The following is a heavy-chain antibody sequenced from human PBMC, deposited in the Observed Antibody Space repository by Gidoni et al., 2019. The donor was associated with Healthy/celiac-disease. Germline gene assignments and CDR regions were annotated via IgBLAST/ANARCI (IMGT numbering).Heavy chain of an antibody. CDR2: ITSKTDGGTT. CDR1: GFTLSNAW. J-gene: IGHJ4*02. CDR3: TTESRLIREMFGVVIY. V-gene: IGHV3-15*01. D-gene: IGHD3-3*01. Sequence: EVQLVESGGGLVKPGGSLRLSCAASGFTLSNAWMSWVRQAPGKGLEWVGRITSKTDGGTTDYAAPVKGRFTISRYDSKNTLYLQMNSLTTEDTAVYYCTTESRLIREMFGVVIYWGQGTLVTVSS.